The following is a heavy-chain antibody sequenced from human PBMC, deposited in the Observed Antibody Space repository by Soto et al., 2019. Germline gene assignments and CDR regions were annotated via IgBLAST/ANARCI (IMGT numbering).Heavy chain of an antibody. J-gene: IGHJ4*02. V-gene: IGHV3-23*01. CDR1: GFSFSSYA. CDR2: ISGRGGST. CDR3: AKEQDQMLYSPFDY. Sequence: EVQLLESGGGLVQPGGSLRRSCAASGFSFSSYAMSWVRQAPGKGLEWVSAISGRGGSTYYADSVTGRFTISRENSKNTLYLQMNSLRAEDTAVYYCAKEQDQMLYSPFDYWGQGTLVTVSS. D-gene: IGHD2-2*02.